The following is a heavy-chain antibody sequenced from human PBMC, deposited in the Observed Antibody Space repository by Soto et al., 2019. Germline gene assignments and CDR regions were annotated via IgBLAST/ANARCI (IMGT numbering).Heavy chain of an antibody. CDR3: ARDVGAGDTGGLFAC. CDR2: IHYSGST. CDR1: GGSLTSGDFY. V-gene: IGHV4-30-4*01. Sequence: PSETLSLTCRVSGGSLTSGDFYWNWIRQTPGKGLEWIGYIHYSGSTSYNPSVVSRASISVDMSQNQFSLRLNSLTAADTAVYFCARDVGAGDTGGLFACWGQGLLVTVSS. D-gene: IGHD2-8*02. J-gene: IGHJ4*02.